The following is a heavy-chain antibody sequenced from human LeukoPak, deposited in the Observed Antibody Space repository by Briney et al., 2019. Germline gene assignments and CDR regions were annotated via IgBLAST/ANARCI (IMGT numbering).Heavy chain of an antibody. CDR3: AREAPYSSTWDFSNY. Sequence: PGGSLRLSCAASGFTFSSYSMNWVRQAPGKGLEWVSYISSSGSTIYYADSVKGRFTISRDNAKNSLYLQMNSLRAEDTAMYYCAREAPYSSTWDFSNYWGQGTLVTVSS. CDR2: ISSSGSTI. D-gene: IGHD6-13*01. CDR1: GFTFSSYS. V-gene: IGHV3-48*04. J-gene: IGHJ4*02.